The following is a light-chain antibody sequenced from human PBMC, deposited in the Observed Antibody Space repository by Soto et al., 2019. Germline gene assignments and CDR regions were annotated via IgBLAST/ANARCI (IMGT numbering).Light chain of an antibody. CDR3: QSYDSSLSGCVV. V-gene: IGLV1-40*01. Sequence: QSVLTQPPSVSGAPGQRVTISCTGSSSNIGAGYDVHWYQQLPGTAPKLLIYGNSNRPSGVPDRFSGSKSGTSASLAITGLQAEDEADYYCQSYDSSLSGCVVSGGGTKLTVL. J-gene: IGLJ2*01. CDR2: GNS. CDR1: SSNIGAGYD.